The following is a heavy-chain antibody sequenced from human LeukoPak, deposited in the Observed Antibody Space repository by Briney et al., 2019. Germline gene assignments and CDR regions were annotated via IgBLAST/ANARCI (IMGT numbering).Heavy chain of an antibody. V-gene: IGHV4-59*01. Sequence: SETLSLTCTVSGGSISSYYWSWIRQPPGKGLEWIGYIYYSGSTNYNPSLKSRVTISVDTSKNQFSLKLSSVTAADTAVYYCARASCSGGSCYSPGPYYYYYGMDVWGQGTTVTVSS. CDR1: GGSISSYY. D-gene: IGHD2-15*01. CDR3: ARASCSGGSCYSPGPYYYYYGMDV. CDR2: IYYSGST. J-gene: IGHJ6*02.